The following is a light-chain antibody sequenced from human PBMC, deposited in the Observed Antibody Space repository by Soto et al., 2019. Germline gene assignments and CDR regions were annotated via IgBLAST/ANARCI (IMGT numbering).Light chain of an antibody. CDR1: QSVSSSF. Sequence: DIVLTHSPGSLSLSPGERATLSCRASQSVSSSFLAWYQQKPGQAPRLLIYGVSRRATGIPDRFTGSGSGTDFTLTISRLEPEDFAVCYCQQYDSSLTFGLGTKVEIK. J-gene: IGKJ1*01. CDR2: GVS. V-gene: IGKV3-20*01. CDR3: QQYDSSLT.